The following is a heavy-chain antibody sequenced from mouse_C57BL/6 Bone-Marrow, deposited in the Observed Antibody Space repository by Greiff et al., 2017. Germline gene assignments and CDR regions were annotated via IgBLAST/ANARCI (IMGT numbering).Heavy chain of an antibody. CDR2: IDPNCGGT. CDR1: GYTFTSYW. V-gene: IGHV1-72*01. Sequence: VQLQQPGAELVKPGASVKLSCKASGYTFTSYWMHWVKQRPGRGLEWIGRIDPNCGGTKYNEKFKSKATLTVDKPSSTAYMQLSSLTSEDSAVYYCARSRRLRRGGAMDYWGQGTSVTVSS. D-gene: IGHD2-4*01. J-gene: IGHJ4*01. CDR3: ARSRRLRRGGAMDY.